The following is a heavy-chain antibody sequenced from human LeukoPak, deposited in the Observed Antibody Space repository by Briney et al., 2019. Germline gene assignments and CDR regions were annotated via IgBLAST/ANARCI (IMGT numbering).Heavy chain of an antibody. J-gene: IGHJ5*02. Sequence: GGSLRLSCAASGSTFTSYAMSWVRQAPGKGLEWVSAISGSGGSTYYGDSVKGRFTISRDSSKNAMYLQMNSLRAEDTAVYYCAKGSGSGSYYKNYFDPWGQGTLVTVSS. CDR2: ISGSGGST. CDR3: AKGSGSGSYYKNYFDP. CDR1: GSTFTSYA. D-gene: IGHD3-10*01. V-gene: IGHV3-23*01.